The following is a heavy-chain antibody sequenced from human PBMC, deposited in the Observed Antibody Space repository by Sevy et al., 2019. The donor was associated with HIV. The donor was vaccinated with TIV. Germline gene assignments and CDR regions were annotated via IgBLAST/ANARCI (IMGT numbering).Heavy chain of an antibody. CDR2: INHSGST. CDR1: SGSFSAYY. J-gene: IGHJ4*02. CDR3: ARGVTVTTVPYYFDY. V-gene: IGHV4-34*01. Sequence: SETLFLTCAVYSGSFSAYYWSWIRQPPGKGLEWIGEINHSGSTNYNPSLKSRVTISLHTSKNQFSLKLTSVTAADTAVYYCARGVTVTTVPYYFDYWGQGTLVTVSS. D-gene: IGHD4-4*01.